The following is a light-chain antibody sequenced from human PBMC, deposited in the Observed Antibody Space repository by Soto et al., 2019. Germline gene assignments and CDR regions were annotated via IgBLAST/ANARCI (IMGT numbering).Light chain of an antibody. J-gene: IGLJ1*01. CDR3: SSYTSSSTLHV. CDR2: DVS. CDR1: SSDVGGYNY. V-gene: IGLV2-14*01. Sequence: QSALTQPASVSGCPGQSITISCTGTSSDVGGYNYVSWYQQHPGKAPKLMIYDVSNRPSGVSNRFSGSKSGNTASLTISGLQAEDEANYYCSSYTSSSTLHVFGTGTKVTVL.